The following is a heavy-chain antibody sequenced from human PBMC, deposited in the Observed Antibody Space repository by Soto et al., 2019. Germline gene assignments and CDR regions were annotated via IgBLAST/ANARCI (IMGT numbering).Heavy chain of an antibody. V-gene: IGHV4-39*01. CDR1: GGSISSSSYY. D-gene: IGHD6-13*01. CDR3: AVGSSSWNPFDY. J-gene: IGHJ4*02. CDR2: IYYSGST. Sequence: SETLSITHTVSGGSISSSSYYWGWNSQPPGKGLEWIGSIYYSGSTYYNPSLKSRVTTSVDTSKNQFSLKLSSVTAADTAVYYCAVGSSSWNPFDYWGRGTLVTVSS.